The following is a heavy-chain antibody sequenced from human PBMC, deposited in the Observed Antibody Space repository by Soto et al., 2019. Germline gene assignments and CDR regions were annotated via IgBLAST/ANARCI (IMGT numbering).Heavy chain of an antibody. CDR2: INAGNGNT. J-gene: IGHJ4*02. CDR1: GYTFTSYA. V-gene: IGHV1-3*01. D-gene: IGHD4-17*01. CDR3: ARFHGDYDSLDY. Sequence: ASVKVSCKASGYTFTSYAMHWVRQAPGQRLEWMGWINAGNGNTKYSQKFQGRVTITRDTSASTAYMELSSLRSEDTAVYYCARFHGDYDSLDYWGQGTLVTVSS.